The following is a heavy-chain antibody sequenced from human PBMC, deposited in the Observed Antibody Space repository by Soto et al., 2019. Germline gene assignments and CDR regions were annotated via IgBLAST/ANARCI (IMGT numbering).Heavy chain of an antibody. CDR2: INPNSGGT. D-gene: IGHD3-16*02. Sequence: ASVKVSCKASGYTFPGYYMHWVRQAPGQGLEWMGWINPNSGGTNYAQKFQGWVTMTRDTSISTAYMELSRLRSDGTAVYYCARDVYSMITFGGVIGSPGAFDIWGQGTMVTVSS. J-gene: IGHJ3*02. V-gene: IGHV1-2*04. CDR1: GYTFPGYY. CDR3: ARDVYSMITFGGVIGSPGAFDI.